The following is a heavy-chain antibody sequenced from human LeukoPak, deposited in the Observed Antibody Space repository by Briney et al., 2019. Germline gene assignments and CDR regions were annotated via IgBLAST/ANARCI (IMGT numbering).Heavy chain of an antibody. V-gene: IGHV3-23*01. J-gene: IGHJ4*02. CDR3: AKDLRIAARHQLIDY. CDR2: ISGSGGST. D-gene: IGHD6-6*01. Sequence: GGSLRLSCAASGFTFSSYAMSWVRQAPGKGLEWVSAISGSGGSTYYADSVKGRFTISRDNSKNTLYLQMNSLRAKDTAVYYCAKDLRIAARHQLIDYWGQGTLVTVSS. CDR1: GFTFSSYA.